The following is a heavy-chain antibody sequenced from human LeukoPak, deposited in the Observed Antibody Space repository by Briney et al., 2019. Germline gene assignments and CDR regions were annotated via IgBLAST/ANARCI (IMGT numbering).Heavy chain of an antibody. Sequence: PSETLSLTCAVSGGSSSDYYWSWIRQPPGKGLEWIGEINHSGSTIYNPSLRSRVTISVDTSKNQISLKLSSVTAADTAVYYCAREKGYCVSTNCYGGFFDYWGQGTLVTVSS. D-gene: IGHD2-2*01. J-gene: IGHJ4*02. CDR1: GGSSSDYY. CDR3: AREKGYCVSTNCYGGFFDY. CDR2: INHSGST. V-gene: IGHV4-34*01.